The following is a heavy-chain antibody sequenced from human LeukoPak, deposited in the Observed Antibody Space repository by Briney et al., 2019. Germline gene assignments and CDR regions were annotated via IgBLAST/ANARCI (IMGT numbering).Heavy chain of an antibody. CDR2: ISGSGGST. D-gene: IGHD2-21*01. Sequence: GGTLRLSCAASGFTFSSYGMSWVRQAPGKGLEWVSAISGSGGSTYYADSVKGRFTISRDNSKNTLYLQMRSLRAEDTAVCYCCGASFGYWGQGTLVTVSS. V-gene: IGHV3-23*01. CDR3: CGASFGY. CDR1: GFTFSSYG. J-gene: IGHJ4*02.